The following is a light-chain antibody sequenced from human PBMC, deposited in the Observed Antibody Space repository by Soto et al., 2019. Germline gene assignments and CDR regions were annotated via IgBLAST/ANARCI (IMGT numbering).Light chain of an antibody. Sequence: EIVLTQPPGTLSLSPGERATLSCRASQSVSSSYLAWYQQKPGQAPRLLIYGASSRATGIPDRFSGSGLGTDFTLTISRLEPEDFSVYYCQQYGSSPRTFGPGTKVEIK. CDR1: QSVSSSY. V-gene: IGKV3-20*01. J-gene: IGKJ1*01. CDR2: GAS. CDR3: QQYGSSPRT.